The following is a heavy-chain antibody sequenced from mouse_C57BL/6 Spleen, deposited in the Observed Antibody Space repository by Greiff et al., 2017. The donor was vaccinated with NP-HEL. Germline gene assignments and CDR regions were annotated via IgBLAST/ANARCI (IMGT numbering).Heavy chain of an antibody. CDR3: ANYYGSSYDWFAY. J-gene: IGHJ3*01. CDR1: GYTFTSYT. Sequence: QVQLKQSGAELARPGASVKMSCKASGYTFTSYTMHWVKQRPGQGLEWIGYINPSSGYTKYNQKFKDKATLTADKSSSTAYMQLSSLTSEDSAVYYCANYYGSSYDWFAYWGQGTLVTVSA. D-gene: IGHD1-1*01. V-gene: IGHV1-4*01. CDR2: INPSSGYT.